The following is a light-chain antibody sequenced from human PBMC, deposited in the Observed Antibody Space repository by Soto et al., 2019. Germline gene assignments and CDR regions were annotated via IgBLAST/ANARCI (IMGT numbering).Light chain of an antibody. CDR1: QGFINY. V-gene: IGKV1-9*01. CDR3: QQLNSYPLT. J-gene: IGKJ5*01. CDR2: AAS. Sequence: GDRVTIPCRASQGFINYLAWYQQKPGKAPKLLIYAASTLQSGVPPRFSGSGSGTEFTLTISSLQPEDFATYYCQQLNSYPLTFGQGTRLEI.